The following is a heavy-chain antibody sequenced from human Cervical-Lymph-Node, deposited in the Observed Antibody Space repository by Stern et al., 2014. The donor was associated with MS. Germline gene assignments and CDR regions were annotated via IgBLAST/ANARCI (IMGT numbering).Heavy chain of an antibody. V-gene: IGHV1-46*03. CDR3: IRGGQMQQLVLDS. CDR2: INPNGGTT. J-gene: IGHJ4*02. Sequence: VQLVESGAEVKKPGASVKVSCKASGYTFTTYYIHWVRQAPGQWLEWMGMINPNGGTTTYAQKFQGRVTMTRDTSTSTVYVDLSSLRSEDTAVYYCIRGGQMQQLVLDSWGQGTLVTVSS. CDR1: GYTFTTYY. D-gene: IGHD6-13*01.